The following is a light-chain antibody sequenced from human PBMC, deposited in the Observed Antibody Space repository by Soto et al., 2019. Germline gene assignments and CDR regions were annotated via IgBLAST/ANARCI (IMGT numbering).Light chain of an antibody. V-gene: IGLV1-44*01. CDR2: SNN. Sequence: QSVLTQPPSASGTPGQRVTISCSGSSSNIGSNTVTWYQHLPGTAHKLLIYSNNQRPSGVPDRCSGSKSGPSASLAISGLQSEDEADYYCAAWDDSLAGYLFGTGTKLTVL. CDR1: SSNIGSNT. CDR3: AAWDDSLAGYL. J-gene: IGLJ1*01.